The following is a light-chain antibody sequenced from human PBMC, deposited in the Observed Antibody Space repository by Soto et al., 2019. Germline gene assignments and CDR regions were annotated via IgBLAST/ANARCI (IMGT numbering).Light chain of an antibody. Sequence: DIQMTQSPPSLSASVGDRVTITCRASQSIGANLNWYQQKPGKAPNLLIYAASSLQSGVPPRFSGSGSGRVFTLTINTLQPEDFATYFCQQSYSTLFTFGPGTKVDIK. CDR3: QQSYSTLFT. CDR1: QSIGAN. V-gene: IGKV1-39*01. CDR2: AAS. J-gene: IGKJ3*01.